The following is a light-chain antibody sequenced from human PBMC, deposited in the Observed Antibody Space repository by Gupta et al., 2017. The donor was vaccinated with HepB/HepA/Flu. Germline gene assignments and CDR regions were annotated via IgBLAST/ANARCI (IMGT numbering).Light chain of an antibody. CDR1: QDISTY. CDR2: DAS. J-gene: IGKJ4*01. Sequence: DTQLTQSLSFLSPSAGDRVTITCRASQDISTYLGWYQQKPGKAPKFLIYDASTLQSGVPSRFSGSGSGTEFTLTIRSLQPEDFATYYCQQLKSYPLTFGGGTKVEIK. V-gene: IGKV1-9*01. CDR3: QQLKSYPLT.